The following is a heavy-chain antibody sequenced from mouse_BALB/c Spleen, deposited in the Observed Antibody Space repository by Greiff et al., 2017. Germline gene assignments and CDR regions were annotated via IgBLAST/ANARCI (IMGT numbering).Heavy chain of an antibody. CDR3: ARPHCYGSSHWYFDV. Sequence: QVQLQQPGAELVKPGASVKLSCKASGYTFTSYWMHWVKQRPGQGLEWIGEINPSNGRTNYNEKFKSKATLTVDKSSSTAYMQLSSLTSEDSAVYYCARPHCYGSSHWYFDVWGAGTTVTVSS. J-gene: IGHJ1*01. CDR2: INPSNGRT. CDR1: GYTFTSYW. D-gene: IGHD1-1*01. V-gene: IGHV1S81*02.